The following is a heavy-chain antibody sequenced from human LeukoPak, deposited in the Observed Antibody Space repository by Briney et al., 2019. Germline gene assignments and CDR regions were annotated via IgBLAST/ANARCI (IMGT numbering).Heavy chain of an antibody. CDR3: AREVYDILTGYSRYYFDY. J-gene: IGHJ4*02. Sequence: GGSLRLSCAASGFTVSSNYMSWVRQAPGKGLEWVSVIYSGGSTYYADSVKGRFTISRDNSKNTLYLQMNSLRAEDTAVYYCAREVYDILTGYSRYYFDYWGQGTLVTVSS. D-gene: IGHD3-9*01. V-gene: IGHV3-53*01. CDR1: GFTVSSNY. CDR2: IYSGGST.